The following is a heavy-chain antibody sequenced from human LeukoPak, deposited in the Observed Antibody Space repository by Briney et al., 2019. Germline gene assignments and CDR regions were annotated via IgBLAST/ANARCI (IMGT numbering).Heavy chain of an antibody. V-gene: IGHV5-51*01. Sequence: GESLKISCEAPGFDFTRYWIGWVRQVSGKGLEWMGTIYPADSDVRYSRPFQGQVTISADKSMNTAYLQRSSLEASDTAIYFCARHEQWEGRFDYWGQGTLVTVSS. J-gene: IGHJ4*02. CDR1: GFDFTRYW. CDR2: IYPADSDV. CDR3: ARHEQWEGRFDY. D-gene: IGHD1-26*01.